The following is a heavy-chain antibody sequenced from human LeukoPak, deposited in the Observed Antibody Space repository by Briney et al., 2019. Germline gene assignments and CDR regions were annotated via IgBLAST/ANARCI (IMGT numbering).Heavy chain of an antibody. CDR2: IYTSGST. CDR1: GGSISSYY. V-gene: IGHV4-4*07. J-gene: IGHJ4*02. D-gene: IGHD1-26*01. Sequence: SETQSLTCTVSGGSISSYYWIWIPQPAGKGLEGIGRIYTSGSTNYNPSLKSRVTMSVDTSKNQFSLKLSSVTAADTAVYYCARASPWERHFDYWGQGTLVTVSS. CDR3: ARASPWERHFDY.